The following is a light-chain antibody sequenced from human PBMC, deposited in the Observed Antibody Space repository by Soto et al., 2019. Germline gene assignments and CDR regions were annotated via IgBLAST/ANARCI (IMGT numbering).Light chain of an antibody. CDR3: CSYAGSSTFRV. J-gene: IGLJ3*02. Sequence: QSALTRPVSVSGSPGQSITIPCTGTSSDVGSYNLVSWYQQHPGKAPKLMIYEVSKRPSGVSNRFSGSKSGNTASLTISGLQAEDEADYYCCSYAGSSTFRVFGGGTKLTVL. CDR2: EVS. V-gene: IGLV2-23*02. CDR1: SSDVGSYNL.